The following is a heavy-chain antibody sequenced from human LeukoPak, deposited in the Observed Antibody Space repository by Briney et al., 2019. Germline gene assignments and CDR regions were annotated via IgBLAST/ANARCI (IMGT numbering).Heavy chain of an antibody. CDR1: GFTFSSYA. Sequence: GGSLRLSCAASGFTFSSYAMHWVRQAPGKGLEWVAVISYDGSNKYYADSVKGRFTISRDNSKNTLYLQMNSLRAEDTAVHYCARVLDDYGDAHFDYWGQGTLVTVSS. CDR2: ISYDGSNK. D-gene: IGHD4-17*01. J-gene: IGHJ4*02. V-gene: IGHV3-30-3*01. CDR3: ARVLDDYGDAHFDY.